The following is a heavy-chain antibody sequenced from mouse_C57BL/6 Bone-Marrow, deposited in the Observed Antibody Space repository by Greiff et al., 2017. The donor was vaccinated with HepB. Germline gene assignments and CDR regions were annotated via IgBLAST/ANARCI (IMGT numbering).Heavy chain of an antibody. D-gene: IGHD1-1*01. J-gene: IGHJ1*03. CDR1: GFTFSNYW. Sequence: EVKLEESGGGLVQPGGSMKLSCVVSGFTFSNYWMNWVRQSPEKGLEWVAQIRLKSDNYATHYAESVKGRFTISRDDSKSSVYLQMNNLRAEDTGIYYCTGPTVVAHWYFDVWGTGTTVTVSS. V-gene: IGHV6-3*01. CDR3: TGPTVVAHWYFDV. CDR2: IRLKSDNYAT.